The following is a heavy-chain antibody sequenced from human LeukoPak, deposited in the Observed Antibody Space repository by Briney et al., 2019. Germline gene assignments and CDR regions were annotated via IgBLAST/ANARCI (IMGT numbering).Heavy chain of an antibody. V-gene: IGHV1-69*06. CDR2: IIPLFGTA. D-gene: IGHD4-17*01. J-gene: IGHJ3*02. CDR1: GDTFSSFA. CDR3: ASPYDYGDHYLDALHI. Sequence: SVKVSCKASGDTFSSFAVSWVRQAPGQGLEWVGRIIPLFGTADYAQRYQGRVTISADNSLNTAYLELSSLTSEDTAVYYCASPYDYGDHYLDALHIWGQGTIVTVSS.